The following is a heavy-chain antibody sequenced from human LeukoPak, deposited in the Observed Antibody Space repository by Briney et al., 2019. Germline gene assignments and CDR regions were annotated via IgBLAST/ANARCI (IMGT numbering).Heavy chain of an antibody. CDR3: ARHVDRSGSYFPFDY. CDR2: IYYSGST. D-gene: IGHD1-26*01. Sequence: SETLSLACTVSGGSISSYYWSWIRRPSGKGLEWIGYIYYSGSTNYNPSLKSRVTISVDTSKNQFSLKLSSVTAADTAVYYCARHVDRSGSYFPFDYWGQGTLVTVSS. J-gene: IGHJ4*02. CDR1: GGSISSYY. V-gene: IGHV4-59*08.